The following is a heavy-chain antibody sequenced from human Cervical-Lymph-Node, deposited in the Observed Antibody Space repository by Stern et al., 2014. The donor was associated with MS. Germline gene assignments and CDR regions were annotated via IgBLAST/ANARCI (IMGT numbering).Heavy chain of an antibody. J-gene: IGHJ4*02. V-gene: IGHV3-21*01. CDR3: ARGEYYYGSEDFDY. D-gene: IGHD3-10*01. Sequence: EVQLVEPGGGLVKPGGSLRLSCAASGFTFSSYSMNWVRQAPGKGLEWVSSISSSSSYIYYADSVKGRFTISRDNAKNSPYLQMNSLRAEDTAVYYCARGEYYYGSEDFDYWGQGTLVTVSS. CDR1: GFTFSSYS. CDR2: ISSSSSYI.